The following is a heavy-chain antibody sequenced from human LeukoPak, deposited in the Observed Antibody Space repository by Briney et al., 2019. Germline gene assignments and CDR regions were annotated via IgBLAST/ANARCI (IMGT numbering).Heavy chain of an antibody. J-gene: IGHJ6*02. V-gene: IGHV3-30*18. CDR2: RSYDGSNK. CDR3: AKSPGVITMVRGVISHYYYGMDV. Sequence: PGRSLRLSCAASGFTFSSYGMHWVRQAPGKGLEWVAVRSYDGSNKYYADSVKGRFTISRDNSKNALYLQMNSLRAEDTAVYYCAKSPGVITMVRGVISHYYYGMDVWGQGTTVTVSS. CDR1: GFTFSSYG. D-gene: IGHD3-10*01.